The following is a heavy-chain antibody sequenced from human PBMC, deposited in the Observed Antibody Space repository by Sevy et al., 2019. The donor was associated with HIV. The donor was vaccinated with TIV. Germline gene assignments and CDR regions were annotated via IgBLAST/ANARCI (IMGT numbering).Heavy chain of an antibody. D-gene: IGHD6-13*01. V-gene: IGHV3-7*01. CDR1: GFTFSSYW. J-gene: IGHJ3*02. Sequence: GGSLRLSCAASGFTFSSYWMSWVRQAPGKGLEWVANIKQDGSEKYYVDSVKGRFTISRDNAKNSLYLQMNSLGAEDTAVYYCARWGIAAAGRDAFDIWGQGTMVTVSS. CDR3: ARWGIAAAGRDAFDI. CDR2: IKQDGSEK.